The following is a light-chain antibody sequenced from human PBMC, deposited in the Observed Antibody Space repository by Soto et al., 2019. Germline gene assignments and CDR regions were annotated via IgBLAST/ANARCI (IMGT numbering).Light chain of an antibody. Sequence: QSALTQPASVSGSPGQSITISCTGTSSDVGNYNYVSWYQHHPGKAPKLMIYDVSNRPSGVSNRFSGSKSGNTASLTISGLQAEDEADYYCRSYTSSSTPCVFGTGTKVTVL. J-gene: IGLJ1*01. CDR1: SSDVGNYNY. V-gene: IGLV2-14*03. CDR2: DVS. CDR3: RSYTSSSTPCV.